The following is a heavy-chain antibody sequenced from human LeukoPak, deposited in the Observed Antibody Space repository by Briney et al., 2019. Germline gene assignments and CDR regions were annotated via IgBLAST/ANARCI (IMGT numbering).Heavy chain of an antibody. Sequence: HSGGSLRLSCAASKFTFSNYWMSWVRQAPGKGLEWVAYMNHHGSDKNYLDSVKGRFTISRDNAKNSLYLQMNSLRAEDTAVYYCARGTYYYEFWGQGTLVTVSS. CDR2: MNHHGSDK. CDR3: ARGTYYYEF. J-gene: IGHJ4*02. V-gene: IGHV3-7*04. D-gene: IGHD3-16*01. CDR1: KFTFSNYW.